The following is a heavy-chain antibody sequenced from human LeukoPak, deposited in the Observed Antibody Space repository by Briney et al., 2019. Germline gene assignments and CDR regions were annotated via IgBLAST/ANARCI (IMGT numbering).Heavy chain of an antibody. CDR3: ARDQSTYYYDSSGDFDY. D-gene: IGHD3-22*01. V-gene: IGHV4-39*07. Sequence: SETLSLTCSVSGDSISYFYWGWIRQPPRKGLEWIGSIYYSGSTYHNPSLKSRVTISVDTSKNQFSLKLSSVTAADTAVYYCARDQSTYYYDSSGDFDYWGQGTLVTVSS. CDR1: GDSISYFY. CDR2: IYYSGST. J-gene: IGHJ4*02.